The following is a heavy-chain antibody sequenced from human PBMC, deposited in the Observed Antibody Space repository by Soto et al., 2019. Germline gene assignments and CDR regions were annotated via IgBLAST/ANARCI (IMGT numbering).Heavy chain of an antibody. V-gene: IGHV6-1*01. Sequence: LQTLSLTCAITGDRVSSTSAGWSWVRQSPSRGLEWLGRTYYRSKWYYEYAVSVRGRITINPDTSKNQYSLQLNSVTPEDTAVYFCARGEQYSGRIFDYWGQGTLVTVAS. J-gene: IGHJ4*01. CDR3: ARGEQYSGRIFDY. CDR1: GDRVSSTSAG. CDR2: TYYRSKWYY. D-gene: IGHD1-26*01.